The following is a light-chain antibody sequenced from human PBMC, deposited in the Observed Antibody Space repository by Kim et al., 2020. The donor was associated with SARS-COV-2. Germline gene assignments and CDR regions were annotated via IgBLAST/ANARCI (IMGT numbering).Light chain of an antibody. Sequence: TVTISCARSRGSGDDNYVQWYQQRPGGVPTTVIYEDDQRPSGVSDRFSGSIDNSSNSASLTISGLRTEDEADYYCQSYNRDNVLFGGGTKLTVL. CDR1: RGSGDDNY. CDR2: EDD. CDR3: QSYNRDNVL. J-gene: IGLJ2*01. V-gene: IGLV6-57*03.